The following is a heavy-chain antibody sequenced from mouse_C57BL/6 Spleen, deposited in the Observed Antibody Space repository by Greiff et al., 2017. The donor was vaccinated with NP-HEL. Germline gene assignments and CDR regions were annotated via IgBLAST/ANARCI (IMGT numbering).Heavy chain of an antibody. D-gene: IGHD1-1*01. V-gene: IGHV2-6-1*01. CDR3: ARQTGDYYGSSGAMDY. J-gene: IGHJ4*01. CDR2: IWSDGST. CDR1: GFSLTSYG. Sequence: VQLVESGPGLVAPSQSLSITCTVSGFSLTSYGVHWVRQPPGKGLEWLVVIWSDGSTTYNSALKSRLSISKDNSKSQVFLKMNSLQTDDTAMYYCARQTGDYYGSSGAMDYWGQGTSVTVSS.